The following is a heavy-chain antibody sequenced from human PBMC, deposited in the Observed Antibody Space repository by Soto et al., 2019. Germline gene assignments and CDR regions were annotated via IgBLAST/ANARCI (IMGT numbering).Heavy chain of an antibody. V-gene: IGHV1-69*06. J-gene: IGHJ5*02. CDR1: GATLRSYA. CDR3: ARESLGTSWFDP. D-gene: IGHD1-7*01. CDR2: IIPIFGTA. Sequence: SVEVSREESGATLRSYAISWVRQAPGQGLEWMGGIIPIFGTANYAQKFQGRVTITADKSTSTAYMELSSLRSEDTAVYYCARESLGTSWFDPWGQGTLVTVSS.